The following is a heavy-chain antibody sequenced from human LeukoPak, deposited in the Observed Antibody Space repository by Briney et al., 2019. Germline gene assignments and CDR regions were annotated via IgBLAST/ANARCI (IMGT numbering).Heavy chain of an antibody. D-gene: IGHD6-19*01. CDR3: ARETVAGTFDQ. CDR1: GFTLSDYY. J-gene: IGHJ4*02. Sequence: PGGSLRLSCGVGGFTLSDYYISWIRQAPGKGLKWVSDISSRDGTIHFADSVRGRFTISWDNAKNSLYLQMNSLRVDDTAVYYCARETVAGTFDQWGQGTLVIVSS. CDR2: ISSRDGTI. V-gene: IGHV3-11*01.